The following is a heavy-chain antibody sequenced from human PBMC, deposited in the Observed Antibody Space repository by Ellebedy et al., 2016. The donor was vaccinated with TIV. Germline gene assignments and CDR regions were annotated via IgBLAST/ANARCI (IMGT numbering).Heavy chain of an antibody. CDR3: ARVVGRGCSTTSCRFDP. J-gene: IGHJ5*02. CDR2: ITSSSSYT. CDR1: GLTFSDYY. D-gene: IGHD2-2*01. V-gene: IGHV3-11*05. Sequence: GGSLRLSXAASGLTFSDYYMSWIRQAPGKGLECVSYITSSSSYTNYADSVKGRFTISRDNAKNSLYLQMNSLRVEDTAVYYCARVVGRGCSTTSCRFDPWGQGTLVTVSS.